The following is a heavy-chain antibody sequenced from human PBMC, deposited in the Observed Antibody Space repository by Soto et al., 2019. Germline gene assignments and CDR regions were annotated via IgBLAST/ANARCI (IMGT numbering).Heavy chain of an antibody. CDR2: INAGNGNT. J-gene: IGHJ4*02. CDR3: ARDMGFGLSDY. D-gene: IGHD3-10*01. V-gene: IGHV1-3*01. CDR1: GYTFTSYA. Sequence: QVQLVQSGAEVKKPGASVKVSCKASGYTFTSYAMDWVRQAPGQRLEWMGWINAGNGNTKYSQKFQGRVTITRDTSASTAYMELSSLRSEDTAVYYCARDMGFGLSDYWGQGTPVTVSS.